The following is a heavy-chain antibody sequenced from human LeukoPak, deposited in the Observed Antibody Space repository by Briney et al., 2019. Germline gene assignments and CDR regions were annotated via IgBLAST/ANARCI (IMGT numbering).Heavy chain of an antibody. Sequence: GGSLRLSCAASGLTFSSYAMHWVGRAPGKGLESLALIKQDGGEKYYPDSVRGRFTISRDNAKKSLYLQMNSLRVDDTALYYCAKTFSVCSPTSCSKSGDWFDPWGQGTLVTVSS. CDR3: AKTFSVCSPTSCSKSGDWFDP. J-gene: IGHJ5*02. V-gene: IGHV3-7*01. D-gene: IGHD2-2*01. CDR2: IKQDGGEK. CDR1: GLTFSSYA.